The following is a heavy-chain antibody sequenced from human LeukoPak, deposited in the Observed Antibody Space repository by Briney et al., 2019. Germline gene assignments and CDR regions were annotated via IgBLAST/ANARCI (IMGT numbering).Heavy chain of an antibody. CDR1: GYTFTSYD. CDR3: ARVDLLATIDFDY. D-gene: IGHD5-24*01. Sequence: GASVKVSCKASGYTFTSYDINWVRQATGQGLEWMGWMNPNSGNTGYAQKFQGRVTMTRNTSISTAYMELSRLRSDDTAVYYCARVDLLATIDFDYWGQGTLVTVSS. CDR2: MNPNSGNT. V-gene: IGHV1-8*01. J-gene: IGHJ4*02.